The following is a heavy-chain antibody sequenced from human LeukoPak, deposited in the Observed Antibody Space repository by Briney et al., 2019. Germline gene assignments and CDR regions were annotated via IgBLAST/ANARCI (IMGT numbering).Heavy chain of an antibody. D-gene: IGHD3-10*01. CDR3: ARARRYYGSGLPSDY. J-gene: IGHJ4*02. Sequence: PSETLSLTCAVYGGSFSGDYWSWIRQPPGKGLEWIGEINHSGSTNYNPSLKSRVTISVDTSKNQFSLKLSSVTAADTAVYYCARARRYYGSGLPSDYWGQGTLVTVSS. V-gene: IGHV4-34*01. CDR2: INHSGST. CDR1: GGSFSGDY.